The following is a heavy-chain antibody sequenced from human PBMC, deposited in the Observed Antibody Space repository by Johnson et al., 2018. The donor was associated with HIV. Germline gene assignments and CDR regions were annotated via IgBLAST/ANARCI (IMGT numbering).Heavy chain of an antibody. Sequence: VQLVESGGGLVQPGGSLILSCAASGFTFSSNWMNWVRQAPGKGLEWVANIKEDGSEKYYVDSVRGRFTISRDNAKSLLYLQMNSLRVDDTAVYYCARPIARGASNIWGQGTMVTVSS. J-gene: IGHJ3*02. CDR1: GFTFSSNW. CDR2: IKEDGSEK. V-gene: IGHV3-7*05. CDR3: ARPIARGASNI. D-gene: IGHD1-26*01.